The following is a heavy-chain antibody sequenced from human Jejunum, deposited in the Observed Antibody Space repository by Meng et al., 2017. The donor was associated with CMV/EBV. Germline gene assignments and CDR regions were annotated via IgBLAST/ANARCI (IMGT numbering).Heavy chain of an antibody. D-gene: IGHD3-3*01. J-gene: IGHJ4*02. CDR3: ARDADFWSGSDY. CDR2: MNQDRNDK. V-gene: IGHV3-7*01. CDR1: GFSFSGCW. Sequence: AASGFSFSGCWMRWIRQAPGKGLGWVANMNQDRNDKYYADSVTGRFTISRDNAENSLYLQMNSLRVEDTAVYYCARDADFWSGSDYWGQGTLVTVSS.